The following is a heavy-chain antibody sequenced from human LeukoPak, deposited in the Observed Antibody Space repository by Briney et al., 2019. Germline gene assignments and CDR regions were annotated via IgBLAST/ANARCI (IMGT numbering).Heavy chain of an antibody. V-gene: IGHV4-34*01. J-gene: IGHJ3*02. CDR2: INHSGST. Sequence: PSETLSLTCAVYGGSFSGYYWSWIRQPPGKGLEWIGEINHSGSTNYNPSLKSRVTISVDTSKSQFSLKLSSVTAADTAVYYCARIGQHDAFDIWGQGTMVTVSS. CDR3: ARIGQHDAFDI. CDR1: GGSFSGYY. D-gene: IGHD6-13*01.